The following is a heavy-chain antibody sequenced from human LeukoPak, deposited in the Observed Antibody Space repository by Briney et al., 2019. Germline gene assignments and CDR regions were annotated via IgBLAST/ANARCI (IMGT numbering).Heavy chain of an antibody. J-gene: IGHJ4*02. Sequence: SETLSLTCTVSGGSISSSSYYWGWIRQPPGKGLEWIGSIYYSGSTYYNPSLKSRVTISVDTSKNQFSLKLSSVTAADTAVYYCARQSYSGSYYNLDYWGQGTLVTVSS. D-gene: IGHD1-26*01. CDR3: ARQSYSGSYYNLDY. CDR2: IYYSGST. V-gene: IGHV4-39*01. CDR1: GGSISSSSYY.